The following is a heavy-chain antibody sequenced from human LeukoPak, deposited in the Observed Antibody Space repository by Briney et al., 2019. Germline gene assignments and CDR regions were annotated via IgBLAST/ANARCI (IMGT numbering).Heavy chain of an antibody. Sequence: GGSLRLSCAASGFAFSDFYMSWIRQAPGKGLEWVSYITRSGPTIYYADSVEGRFTISRDNSKNTLYLQMNSLRDEDTAVYYCAAPNGGSLSFDSWGQGTLVTVSS. V-gene: IGHV3-11*01. CDR3: AAPNGGSLSFDS. CDR2: ITRSGPTI. CDR1: GFAFSDFY. D-gene: IGHD7-27*01. J-gene: IGHJ4*02.